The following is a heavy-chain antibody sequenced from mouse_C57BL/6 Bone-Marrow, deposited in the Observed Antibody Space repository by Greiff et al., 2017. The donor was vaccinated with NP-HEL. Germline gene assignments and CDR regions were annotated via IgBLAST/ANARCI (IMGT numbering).Heavy chain of an antibody. J-gene: IGHJ3*01. Sequence: QVQLQQSGAELVRPGTSVKVSCKASGYAFTTYLIEWVKQRPGQGLEWIGVINPGSGGTNYNEKFKGKATLTADKSSSTAYMQLSSLTSEDSAVYFCARGGIYYDYAWFAYWGQGTLVTVSA. V-gene: IGHV1-54*01. CDR3: ARGGIYYDYAWFAY. CDR1: GYAFTTYL. D-gene: IGHD2-4*01. CDR2: INPGSGGT.